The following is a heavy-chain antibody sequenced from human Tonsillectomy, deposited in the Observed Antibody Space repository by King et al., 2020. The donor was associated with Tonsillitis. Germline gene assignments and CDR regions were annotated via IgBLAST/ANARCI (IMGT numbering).Heavy chain of an antibody. Sequence: QLVQSGAEVKKPGASVKVSCKASGYTFTNYDINWVRQATGQGLEWMGWMNPNSGNAGYAQKFQGRVTMTRNISISTAYMELSSLRSEDTAVYYCARGPLAGLRYVDWFLVWGQGTLVTVSS. CDR2: MNPNSGNA. V-gene: IGHV1-8*02. D-gene: IGHD3-9*01. J-gene: IGHJ4*02. CDR3: ARGPLAGLRYVDWFLV. CDR1: GYTFTNYD.